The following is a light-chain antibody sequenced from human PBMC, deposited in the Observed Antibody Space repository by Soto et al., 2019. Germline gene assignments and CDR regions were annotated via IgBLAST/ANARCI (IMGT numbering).Light chain of an antibody. J-gene: IGKJ1*01. V-gene: IGKV1-8*01. CDR2: AAS. CDR3: QQYYSYPPT. CDR1: QGISSY. Sequence: AIRMTQSPSSFSASTGDRVTITCRASQGISSYLAWYQQKPGKAPKLLIYAASTLQSGVPSRFSGSGYGTDFTLTISCLQSEDFATYYCQQYYSYPPTFGQGTKVEIK.